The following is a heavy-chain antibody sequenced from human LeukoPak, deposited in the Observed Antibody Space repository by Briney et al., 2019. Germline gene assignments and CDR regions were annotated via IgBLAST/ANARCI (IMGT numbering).Heavy chain of an antibody. CDR1: GGSFSGYY. D-gene: IGHD2-2*01. CDR2: INHSGST. Sequence: SETLSLTCAVYGGSFSGYYWSWIRQPPGKGLEWIGEINHSGSTNYNPSLKSRVTMSVDTSKNQFSLKLSSVTAADTAVYYCARDRRDIVVVPAANGGYYYYYMDVWGKGTTVTVSS. V-gene: IGHV4-34*01. CDR3: ARDRRDIVVVPAANGGYYYYYMDV. J-gene: IGHJ6*03.